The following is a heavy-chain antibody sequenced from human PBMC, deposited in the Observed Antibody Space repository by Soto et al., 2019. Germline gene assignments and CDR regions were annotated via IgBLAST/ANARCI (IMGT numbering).Heavy chain of an antibody. CDR2: FDPEDGET. Sequence: ASVKVSCKVSGYTLTELSMHWVRQAPGKGLEWMGGFDPEDGETIYAQKFQGRVTMTEDTSTDTAYMELSSLRSEDTAVYYCAKDSISLRGYSGYDLSYYYYYMDVWGKGTTVTVSS. J-gene: IGHJ6*03. V-gene: IGHV1-24*01. CDR1: GYTLTELS. CDR3: AKDSISLRGYSGYDLSYYYYYMDV. D-gene: IGHD5-12*01.